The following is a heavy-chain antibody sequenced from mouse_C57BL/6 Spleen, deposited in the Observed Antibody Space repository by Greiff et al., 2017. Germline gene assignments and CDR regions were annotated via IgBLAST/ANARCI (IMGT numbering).Heavy chain of an antibody. CDR2: IWSGGST. J-gene: IGHJ2*01. D-gene: IGHD2-4*01. V-gene: IGHV2-2*01. CDR3: ARPGGYDYGYFDY. Sequence: VQLQESGPGLVQPSQSLSITCTVSGFSLTSYGVHWVRQSPGKGLEWLGVIWSGGSTDYNAAFISRLSISKDNSKSQVFFKMNSLQADDTPIYYCARPGGYDYGYFDYWGQGTTLTVSS. CDR1: GFSLTSYG.